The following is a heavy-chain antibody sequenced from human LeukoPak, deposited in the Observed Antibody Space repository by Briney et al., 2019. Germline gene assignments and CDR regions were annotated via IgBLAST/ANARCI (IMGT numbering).Heavy chain of an antibody. J-gene: IGHJ4*02. CDR2: INHSGST. Sequence: PSETLSLTCAVYGGSFSGYYWSWIRQPPGKGLEWIGEINHSGSTNYNPSLKSRVTISVDTSKNQFSLKLSSVTAADTAVYYCARHKDSSGYYTFDYWGQGTLVTVSS. D-gene: IGHD3-22*01. V-gene: IGHV4-34*01. CDR3: ARHKDSSGYYTFDY. CDR1: GGSFSGYY.